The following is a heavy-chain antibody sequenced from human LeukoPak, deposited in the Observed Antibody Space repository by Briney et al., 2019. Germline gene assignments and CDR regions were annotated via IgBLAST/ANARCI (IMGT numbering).Heavy chain of an antibody. CDR3: ARVSSSWYYVNYYYYMDV. V-gene: IGHV3-48*04. D-gene: IGHD6-13*01. CDR2: ISSGSDTI. Sequence: PGGSLRLSCAASGFTFRIYGMNWVRQAPGKGPEWVSYISSGSDTIYYADSAKGRFTISRDNAKNSLYLQMNSLRAEDTAVYYCARVSSSWYYVNYYYYMDVWGKGTTVTVSS. J-gene: IGHJ6*03. CDR1: GFTFRIYG.